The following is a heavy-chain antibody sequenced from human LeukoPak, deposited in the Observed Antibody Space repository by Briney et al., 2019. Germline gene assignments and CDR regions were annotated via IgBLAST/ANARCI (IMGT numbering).Heavy chain of an antibody. Sequence: SETLSLTCTVSGGSISSYYWSWIRQPPGKGLEWIGYIYYSGSTNYNPSLKSRVNISVETSKNQFSLELSSVTAADTAVYYCARDQAGPYSSGWHYFDYWGQGTLVTVSS. V-gene: IGHV4-59*01. D-gene: IGHD6-19*01. J-gene: IGHJ4*02. CDR2: IYYSGST. CDR1: GGSISSYY. CDR3: ARDQAGPYSSGWHYFDY.